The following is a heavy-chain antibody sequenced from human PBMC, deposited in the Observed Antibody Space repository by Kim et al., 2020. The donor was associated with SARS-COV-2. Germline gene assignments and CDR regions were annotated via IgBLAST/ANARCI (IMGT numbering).Heavy chain of an antibody. Sequence: SVKVSCKASGGTFSSYAISWVRQAPGQGLEWMGGIIPIFGTANYAQKFQGRVTITADESTSTAYMELSSLRSEDTAVYYCASTDEGLIVPAAIRIPPYYYGMDVWGQGTTVTVSS. CDR1: GGTFSSYA. V-gene: IGHV1-69*13. J-gene: IGHJ6*02. CDR2: IIPIFGTA. D-gene: IGHD2-2*01. CDR3: ASTDEGLIVPAAIRIPPYYYGMDV.